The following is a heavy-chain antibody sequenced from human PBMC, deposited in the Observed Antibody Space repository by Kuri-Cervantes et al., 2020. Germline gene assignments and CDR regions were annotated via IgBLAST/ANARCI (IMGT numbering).Heavy chain of an antibody. D-gene: IGHD2-15*01. CDR1: GYTFTGYY. CDR3: ARDLAWVVVAAVWAVDAFDI. Sequence: ASVKVSCKASGYTFTGYYMHWVRQAPGQGLEWMGWINPNSGGTNYAQKFQGWVTMTTDTSTSTAYMELRSLRSDDTAVYYCARDLAWVVVAAVWAVDAFDIWGQGTMVTVSS. J-gene: IGHJ3*02. CDR2: INPNSGGT. V-gene: IGHV1-2*04.